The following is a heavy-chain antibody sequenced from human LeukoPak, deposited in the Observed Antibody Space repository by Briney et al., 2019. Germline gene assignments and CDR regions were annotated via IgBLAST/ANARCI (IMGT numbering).Heavy chain of an antibody. CDR3: AKPFPVDTAMVNGAFDI. CDR1: GFTFSSYA. Sequence: PGRSLRLSCAASGFTFSSYAMHWVRQAPGKGLEWVAVISYDGSNKYYADSVKGRFTISRDNSKNTLYLQMNSLRAEDTAVYYCAKPFPVDTAMVNGAFDIWGQGTMVTVSS. D-gene: IGHD5-18*01. V-gene: IGHV3-30-3*02. CDR2: ISYDGSNK. J-gene: IGHJ3*02.